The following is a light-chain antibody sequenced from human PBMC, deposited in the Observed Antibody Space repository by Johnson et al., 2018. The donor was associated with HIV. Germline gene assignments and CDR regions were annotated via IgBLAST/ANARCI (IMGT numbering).Light chain of an antibody. CDR2: DNT. CDR1: SSNIGNNY. V-gene: IGLV1-51*01. CDR3: GTWDSSLSAGEYV. Sequence: QAVLTQPPSVSAAPGQKVTISCSGSSSNIGNNYISWYQQLPGTAPKLLIYDNTKRPSGIPDRFSGSKSDTSATLAITGLQTGDEADYYCGTWDSSLSAGEYVFGTGTKVTVL. J-gene: IGLJ1*01.